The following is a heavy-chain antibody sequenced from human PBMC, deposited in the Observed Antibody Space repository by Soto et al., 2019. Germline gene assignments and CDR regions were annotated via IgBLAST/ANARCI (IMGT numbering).Heavy chain of an antibody. Sequence: ASVKVSCKASGYTFNIYGITWVRQAPGQGLEWMGWVATYNGNTKYAQKLQGRVTMTTDTSTSTAYMELWSLRSDDTAVYWCARGSDIAAPFDSCGQGTLVTVPS. V-gene: IGHV1-18*04. CDR3: ARGSDIAAPFDS. D-gene: IGHD6-6*01. J-gene: IGHJ5*01. CDR1: GYTFNIYG. CDR2: VATYNGNT.